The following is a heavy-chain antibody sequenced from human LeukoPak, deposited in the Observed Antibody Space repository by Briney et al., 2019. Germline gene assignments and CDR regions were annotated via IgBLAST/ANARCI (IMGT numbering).Heavy chain of an antibody. Sequence: ASVKVSCKASGYILTGYYIHWVRQAPGQGLEWMGWINPNSGGTNYAQKFQGRITMTRDTSISTAHMELSSLRSDDTAVYSCARGRPPTVADAFDIWGQGTMVTVSS. J-gene: IGHJ3*02. V-gene: IGHV1-2*02. CDR3: ARGRPPTVADAFDI. D-gene: IGHD6-19*01. CDR2: INPNSGGT. CDR1: GYILTGYY.